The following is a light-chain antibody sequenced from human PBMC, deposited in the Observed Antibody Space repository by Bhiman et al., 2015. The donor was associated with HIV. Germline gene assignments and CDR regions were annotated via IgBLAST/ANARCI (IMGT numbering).Light chain of an antibody. CDR2: DVS. CDR3: CSYAGSSTSLV. Sequence: QSALTQPASVSGSPGQSITISCTGSSRDVGGYNYVSWYQQHPGKVPKVMIYDVSNRPSGVSNRFSGSKSGNTASLTISGLQAEDEADYYCCSYAGSSTSLVFGGGTKLTVL. V-gene: IGLV2-14*03. J-gene: IGLJ2*01. CDR1: SRDVGGYNY.